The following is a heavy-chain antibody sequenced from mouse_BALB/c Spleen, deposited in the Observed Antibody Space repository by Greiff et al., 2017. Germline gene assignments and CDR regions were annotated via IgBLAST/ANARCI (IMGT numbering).Heavy chain of an antibody. CDR3: QYGNYEAMDY. D-gene: IGHD2-1*01. J-gene: IGHJ4*01. V-gene: IGHV14-4*02. Sequence: VQLQQSGAELVRPGASVKLSCTASGFNIKDYYMHWVKQRPEQGLEWIGWIDPENGDTEYAPKFQGKATMTADTSSNTAYLQLSSLTSEDTAVYYCQYGNYEAMDYWGQGTSVTVSS. CDR1: GFNIKDYY. CDR2: IDPENGDT.